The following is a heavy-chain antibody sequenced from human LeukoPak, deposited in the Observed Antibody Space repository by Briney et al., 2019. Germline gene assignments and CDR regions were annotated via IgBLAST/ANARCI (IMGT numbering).Heavy chain of an antibody. CDR2: IYTSGST. D-gene: IGHD3-9*01. CDR3: ARGHYDILTGYYAPFDY. J-gene: IGHJ4*02. CDR1: GGSFSGYY. V-gene: IGHV4-59*10. Sequence: PSETLSLTCGVYGGSFSGYYWSWIRQPAGKGLEWIGRIYTSGSTNYNPSLKSRVTMSVDTSKNQFSLKLSSVTAADTAVYYCARGHYDILTGYYAPFDYWGQGTLVTVSS.